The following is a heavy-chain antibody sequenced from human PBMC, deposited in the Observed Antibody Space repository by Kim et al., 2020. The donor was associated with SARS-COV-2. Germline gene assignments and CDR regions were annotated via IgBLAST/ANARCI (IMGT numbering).Heavy chain of an antibody. CDR3: ARLSYGSGSYLTPYYYYYGMDV. CDR1: GGSFSGYY. CDR2: INHSGST. Sequence: SETLSLTCAVYGGSFSGYYWSWIRQPPGKGLEWIGEINHSGSTNYNPSLKSRVTISVDTSKNQFSLKLSSVTAADTAVYYCARLSYGSGSYLTPYYYYYGMDVWRQGTTVTVSS. D-gene: IGHD3-10*01. J-gene: IGHJ6*02. V-gene: IGHV4-34*01.